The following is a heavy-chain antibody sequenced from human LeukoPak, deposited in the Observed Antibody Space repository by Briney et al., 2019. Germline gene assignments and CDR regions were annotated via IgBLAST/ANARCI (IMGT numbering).Heavy chain of an antibody. CDR1: GYSISSGYY. D-gene: IGHD5-24*01. Sequence: PSETLSLTCTVSGYSISSGYYWAWIRQPPGKGLQWIGNIYHSGNTYYNPSLKSRVSISVDTSKNQFSLKLTSVTAADTAVYYCARHPSGRMWLQQGGWFDPWGQGTLVTVSS. J-gene: IGHJ5*02. CDR2: IYHSGNT. CDR3: ARHPSGRMWLQQGGWFDP. V-gene: IGHV4-38-2*02.